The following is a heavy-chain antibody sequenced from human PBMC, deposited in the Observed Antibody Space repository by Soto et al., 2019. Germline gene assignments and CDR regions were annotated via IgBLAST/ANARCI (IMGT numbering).Heavy chain of an antibody. D-gene: IGHD3-10*01. V-gene: IGHV3-21*01. J-gene: IGHJ6*02. CDR2: IRGFSPYT. CDR1: GFTFRTYT. CDR3: ARDQGYGAHDKYYNAMDV. Sequence: PGGSLRLSCISSGFTFRTYTMNWVRQAPGEGLEWVSGIRGFSPYTFYAESVKGRFTISREYAKNSLYLQMNSLRAEDTAVYYCARDQGYGAHDKYYNAMDVWGQGTTVTVSS.